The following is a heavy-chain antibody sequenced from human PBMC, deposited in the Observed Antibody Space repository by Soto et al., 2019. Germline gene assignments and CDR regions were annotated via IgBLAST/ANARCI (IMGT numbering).Heavy chain of an antibody. V-gene: IGHV2-5*01. Sequence: SGPTLVNPTPTPTLTCSFSGFSFSPGGGGVGWRLPPPGQAPECLADIYSNEHKRYNPSLQTRVSITKDTSKSQVLLTLINMDPADTATYCCAHRHRVGTVTDGFDFWGQGILVTVSS. CDR2: IYSNEHK. D-gene: IGHD2-21*02. J-gene: IGHJ4*02. CDR1: GFSFSPGGGG. CDR3: AHRHRVGTVTDGFDF.